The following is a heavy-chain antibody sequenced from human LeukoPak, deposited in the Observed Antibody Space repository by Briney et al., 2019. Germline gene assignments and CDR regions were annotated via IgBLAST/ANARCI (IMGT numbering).Heavy chain of an antibody. D-gene: IGHD4-11*01. CDR1: GFTFDDYA. J-gene: IGHJ4*02. V-gene: IGHV3-9*01. CDR3: AKATREDYSNGEPDY. CDR2: ISWNSGSI. Sequence: PGGSLRLSCAASGFTFDDYAMHWVRQAPGKGLEWVSGISWNSGSIGYADSVKGRFTISRDNAKNSLYLQMNSLRAEDTALYYCAKATREDYSNGEPDYWGQGTLVTVSS.